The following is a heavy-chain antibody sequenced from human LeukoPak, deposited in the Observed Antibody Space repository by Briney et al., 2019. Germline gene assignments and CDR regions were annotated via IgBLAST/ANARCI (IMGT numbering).Heavy chain of an antibody. V-gene: IGHV3-30*02. CDR2: IRYDGSNK. J-gene: IGHJ4*02. CDR1: GFTFSSYG. CDR3: ATRNIDY. Sequence: PGGSLRLSRAASGFTFSSYGMHWVRQAPGKGLEWVAFIRYDGSNKYYADSVKGRFTISRDNSKNTLYLQMNSLRAEDTAVYYCATRNIDYWGQGTLVTVSS.